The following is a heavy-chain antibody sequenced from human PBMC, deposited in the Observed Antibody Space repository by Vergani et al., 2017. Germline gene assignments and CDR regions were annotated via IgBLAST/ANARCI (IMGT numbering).Heavy chain of an antibody. V-gene: IGHV3-13*01. J-gene: IGHJ6*03. CDR2: IGTAGDT. CDR1: GFTFSSYD. CDR3: ARGARGHSTSSHEALGGYYYYMDV. D-gene: IGHD3-16*01. Sequence: EVQLVESGGGLVQPGGSLRLSCAASGFTFSSYDMHWVRQATGKGLEWVSAIGTAGDTYYPGSVKGRFTISRENAKNSLYLQMNSLRAGDTAVYYCARGARGHSTSSHEALGGYYYYMDVWGKGTTVTVSS.